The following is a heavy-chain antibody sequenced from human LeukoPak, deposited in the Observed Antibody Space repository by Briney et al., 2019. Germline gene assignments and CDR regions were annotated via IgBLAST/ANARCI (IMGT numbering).Heavy chain of an antibody. CDR1: GFTFSSYA. D-gene: IGHD3-22*01. Sequence: GGSLRLSCAASGFTFSSYAMHWVRQAPGKGLEWVAVISYDGSNKYYADSVKGRFTISRDNSKNTVYLQMNSLRPEDTAVYYCARDSGTNGYYFEYFHHWGQGTLVTVSS. J-gene: IGHJ1*01. CDR3: ARDSGTNGYYFEYFHH. V-gene: IGHV3-30*04. CDR2: ISYDGSNK.